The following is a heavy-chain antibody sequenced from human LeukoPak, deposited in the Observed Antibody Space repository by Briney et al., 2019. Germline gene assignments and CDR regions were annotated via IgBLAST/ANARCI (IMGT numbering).Heavy chain of an antibody. CDR2: INWNSGNI. CDR1: GFTFDDYA. J-gene: IGHJ4*02. CDR3: ARDFRFLEDY. D-gene: IGHD3-3*01. Sequence: GGSLRLSCAASGFTFDDYAMHWVRQAPGKGLEWVSGINWNSGNIGYADSVKGRFTISRDNAKNSLYLQMNSLRAEDTAVYYCARDFRFLEDYWGQGTLVTVSS. V-gene: IGHV3-9*01.